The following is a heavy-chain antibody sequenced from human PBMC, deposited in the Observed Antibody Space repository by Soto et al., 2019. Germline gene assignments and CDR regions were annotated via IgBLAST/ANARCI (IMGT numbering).Heavy chain of an antibody. J-gene: IGHJ5*01. CDR1: GFTFSRNG. CDR3: ARWVGGSMSDNSGKYDS. D-gene: IGHD3-22*01. V-gene: IGHV3-30*03. CDR2: VSYDGTKK. Sequence: QVQLVESGVGVVQPGTSLRLTCAGSGFTFSRNGMHWVRQAPGKGLEWVALVSYDGTKKYYVDSVKGRFTISRDNSENTLYLQMNSLRAEDTAVYYCARWVGGSMSDNSGKYDSWGQGTLVTVSS.